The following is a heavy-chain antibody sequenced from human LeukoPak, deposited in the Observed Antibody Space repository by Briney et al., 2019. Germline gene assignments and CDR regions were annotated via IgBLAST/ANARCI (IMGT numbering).Heavy chain of an antibody. CDR3: AKDYRGWYFSFGMDV. V-gene: IGHV3-9*01. CDR2: ISWNSGSI. Sequence: GRSLRLSRAASGFTFDDYAMHWVRQAPGKGLEWVSGISWNSGSIGYADSVKGRFTISRDNANNSLYLQMNSLRAEDTALYYCAKDYRGWYFSFGMDVWGQGTTVTVSS. CDR1: GFTFDDYA. J-gene: IGHJ6*02. D-gene: IGHD6-19*01.